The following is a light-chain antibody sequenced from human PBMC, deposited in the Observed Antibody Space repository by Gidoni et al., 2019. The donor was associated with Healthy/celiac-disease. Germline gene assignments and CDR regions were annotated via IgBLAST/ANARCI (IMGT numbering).Light chain of an antibody. CDR2: GAS. CDR3: QQYKNWLIT. Sequence: EIVMTQSPATLSVSPGERATLSCRASQSVSSNLAWYQQKPGQAPRLLIYGASTGATGIPARFSGSGSGTEFTLTISSLQSEDFAVYYCQQYKNWLITFGQGTRLEIK. J-gene: IGKJ5*01. CDR1: QSVSSN. V-gene: IGKV3-15*01.